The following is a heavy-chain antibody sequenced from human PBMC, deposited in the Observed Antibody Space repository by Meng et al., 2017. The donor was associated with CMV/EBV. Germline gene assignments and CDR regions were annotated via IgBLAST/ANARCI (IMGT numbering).Heavy chain of an antibody. CDR3: ARCRARVVPDY. CDR1: GGSFSGYY. V-gene: IGHV4-34*01. Sequence: QVPLQQWGAGLLKPSETLSPTCAVYGGSFSGYYWSWIRQPPGKGLEWIGEINHSGSTNYNPSLKSRVTISVDTSKNQFSLKLSSVTAADTAVYYCARCRARVVPDYWGQGTLVTVSS. D-gene: IGHD4-23*01. CDR2: INHSGST. J-gene: IGHJ4*02.